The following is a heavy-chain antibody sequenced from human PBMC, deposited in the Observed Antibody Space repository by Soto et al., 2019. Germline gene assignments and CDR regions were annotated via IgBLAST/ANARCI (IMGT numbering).Heavy chain of an antibody. J-gene: IGHJ6*02. D-gene: IGHD3-10*01. CDR1: GFTFSDHY. V-gene: IGHV3-72*01. Sequence: EVQLVESGGGLVQPGGSLRLSCAVSGFTFSDHYMDWVRQAPGKGMEWVGRSRNKANSYTTEYAASVKGRFTISRDDSENAVDLQINSIKSEDTGVYYCARVVTMVRRPNQGVDVWGQGTTVTVSS. CDR2: SRNKANSYTT. CDR3: ARVVTMVRRPNQGVDV.